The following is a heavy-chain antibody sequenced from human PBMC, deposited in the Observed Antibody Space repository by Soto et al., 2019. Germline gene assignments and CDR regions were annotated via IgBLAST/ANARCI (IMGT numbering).Heavy chain of an antibody. CDR1: GGSISSYG. CDR2: IYYSGST. J-gene: IGHJ4*02. CDR3: ARTMVPTYFDY. D-gene: IGHD4-17*01. Sequence: SETLSLTCTVSGGSISSYGWGWIRQPPGKGLEWIGNIYYSGSTYYNPSLKSRVTISVDTSKNQFSLKLTSVTAADTAVYYCARTMVPTYFDYWGQGTLVTVSS. V-gene: IGHV4-39*01.